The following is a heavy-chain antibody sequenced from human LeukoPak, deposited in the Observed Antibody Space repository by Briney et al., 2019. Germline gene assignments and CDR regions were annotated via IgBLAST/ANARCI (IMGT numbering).Heavy chain of an antibody. CDR2: IDTAGDS. Sequence: PGGSLRLSCAASGFTFNGYDIHWVRQATGKGLEWVSGIDTAGDSHYLGSVKGRFTTSRENAKNSVYLQMNSLRAGDTAVYYCARWSSRGGFDYWGQGTLVTVSS. J-gene: IGHJ4*02. D-gene: IGHD3-16*01. CDR3: ARWSSRGGFDY. V-gene: IGHV3-13*01. CDR1: GFTFNGYD.